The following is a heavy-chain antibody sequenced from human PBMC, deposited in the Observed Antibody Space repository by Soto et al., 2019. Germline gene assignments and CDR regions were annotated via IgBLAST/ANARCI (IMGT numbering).Heavy chain of an antibody. J-gene: IGHJ4*02. CDR1: GGSISSGGYS. CDR3: AAGGGLPRYY. D-gene: IGHD5-12*01. Sequence: QLQLQESGSGLVKPSQTLSLTCAVSGGSISSGGYSWSWIRQPPGKGLEWIGYIYHSGSTYYNPSIKSRSTISVDRSKNQFSLKLSSGTAADTAVYYCAAGGGLPRYYWGQGTLVTVSS. V-gene: IGHV4-30-2*01. CDR2: IYHSGST.